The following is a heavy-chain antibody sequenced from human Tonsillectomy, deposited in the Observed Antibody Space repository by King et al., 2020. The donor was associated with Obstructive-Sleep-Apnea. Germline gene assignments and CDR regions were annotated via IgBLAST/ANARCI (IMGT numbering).Heavy chain of an antibody. CDR3: VKGLYVSSLYLLDV. CDR1: GFTFDNYA. D-gene: IGHD3-22*01. Sequence: EVQLVESGGGLVQPVRSLRLSCVASGFTFDNYAMHWVRQRPGKGLEWVSSISYNGGRTAYADSVKGRFIISRDNAKNSLYLQMNSLRTEDTALYHCVKGLYVSSLYLLDVWGQGTTVTVSS. J-gene: IGHJ6*02. CDR2: ISYNGGRT. V-gene: IGHV3-9*01.